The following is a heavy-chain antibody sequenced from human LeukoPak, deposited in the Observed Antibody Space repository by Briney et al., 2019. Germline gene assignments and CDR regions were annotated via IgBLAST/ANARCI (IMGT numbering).Heavy chain of an antibody. J-gene: IGHJ4*02. V-gene: IGHV1-2*06. D-gene: IGHD4-17*01. Sequence: ASVKVSCKASGYTFTGYYMHWVRQAPGQGLEGMGRINPNSGGTNYAQKFQGRVTMTRDTSISTAYMEVSRLRSDDTAVYYCARDGDGDYFDYWGQGTLVTVSS. CDR2: INPNSGGT. CDR3: ARDGDGDYFDY. CDR1: GYTFTGYY.